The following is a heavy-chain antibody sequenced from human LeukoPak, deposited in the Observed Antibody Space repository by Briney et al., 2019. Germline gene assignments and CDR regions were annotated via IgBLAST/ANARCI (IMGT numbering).Heavy chain of an antibody. J-gene: IGHJ4*02. D-gene: IGHD1-26*01. V-gene: IGHV3-21*01. CDR3: AREVGATDFDY. CDR2: ISSSSSYI. Sequence: GRSLRLSCAASGFTFSSYAMHWVRQAPGKGLEWVSSISSSSSYIYYADSVKGRFTISRDNAKNSLYLQMNSLRAEDTAVYYCAREVGATDFDYWGQGTLVTVSS. CDR1: GFTFSSYA.